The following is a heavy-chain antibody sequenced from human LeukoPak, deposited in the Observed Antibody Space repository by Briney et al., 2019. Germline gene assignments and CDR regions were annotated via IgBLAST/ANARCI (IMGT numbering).Heavy chain of an antibody. D-gene: IGHD2-2*01. CDR3: ARPSNADYYYYYYMDV. CDR1: GGSISSSSYY. Sequence: SETLSPTCTLSGGSISSSSYYWGWIRQPPGKGLEWIGSIYYSGSTYYNPSLKSRVTISVDTSKNQFSLKLSSVTAADTAVYYCARPSNADYYYYYYMDVWGKGTTVTVSS. J-gene: IGHJ6*03. V-gene: IGHV4-39*01. CDR2: IYYSGST.